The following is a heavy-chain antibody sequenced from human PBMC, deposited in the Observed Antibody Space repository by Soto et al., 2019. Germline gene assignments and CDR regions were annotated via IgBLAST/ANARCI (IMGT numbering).Heavy chain of an antibody. CDR3: ASGVVVPAADLLAWFDP. CDR1: GFSISSGGYY. V-gene: IGHV4-31*03. J-gene: IGHJ5*02. CDR2: IYYSGST. Sequence: SETLSLTCHVSGFSISSGGYYWGWIRQHPGKGLEWIGYIYYSGSTYHNPSLKSRVTISVDTSKNQFSLKLSSVTAADTAVYYCASGVVVPAADLLAWFDPWGQGTLVTVSA. D-gene: IGHD2-2*01.